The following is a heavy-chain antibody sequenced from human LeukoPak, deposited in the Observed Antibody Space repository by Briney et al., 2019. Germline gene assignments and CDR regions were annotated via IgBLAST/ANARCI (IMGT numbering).Heavy chain of an antibody. J-gene: IGHJ6*03. V-gene: IGHV4-61*02. CDR1: GGSISSGSYY. CDR3: ARYNPYYDFWSGLYYYYVDV. CDR2: IYTSGST. D-gene: IGHD3-3*01. Sequence: SQTLSLTCTVSGGSISSGSYYWSWIRQPAGKGLEWIGRIYTSGSTNYNPSLKSRVTISVDTSKNQFSLKLSSVTAADTAVYYCARYNPYYDFWSGLYYYYVDVWGKGTTVTDSS.